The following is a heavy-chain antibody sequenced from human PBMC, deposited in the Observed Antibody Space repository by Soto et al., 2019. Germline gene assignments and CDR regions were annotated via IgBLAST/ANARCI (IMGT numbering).Heavy chain of an antibody. J-gene: IGHJ6*02. CDR3: ATASGYSSSWAHYYYYGMDV. D-gene: IGHD6-13*01. CDR2: FDPEDGET. V-gene: IGHV1-24*01. Sequence: ASVKVSCKASGYTFTSYGISWVRQAPGKGLEWMGGFDPEDGETIYAQKFQGRVTMTEDTSTDTAYMELSSLRSEDTAVYYCATASGYSSSWAHYYYYGMDVWGQGTTVTVSS. CDR1: GYTFTSYG.